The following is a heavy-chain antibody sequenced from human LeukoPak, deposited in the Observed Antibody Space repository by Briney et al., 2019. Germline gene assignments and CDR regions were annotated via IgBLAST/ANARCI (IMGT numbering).Heavy chain of an antibody. V-gene: IGHV1-18*01. Sequence: ASVKVSCKASGYTFTSNGINWVRQAPGQGLEWMGWISAYNGDTNYAQKLQGRVTMTTDTSTSTAYMELRSLRSDDTAVYYFARGFPPRRQYDSSGYYSYYFDYWGQGTLVTVSS. CDR3: ARGFPPRRQYDSSGYYSYYFDY. CDR2: ISAYNGDT. D-gene: IGHD3-22*01. J-gene: IGHJ4*02. CDR1: GYTFTSNG.